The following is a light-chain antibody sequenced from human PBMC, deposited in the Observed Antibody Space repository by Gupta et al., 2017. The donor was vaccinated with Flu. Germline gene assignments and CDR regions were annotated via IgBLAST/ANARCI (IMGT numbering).Light chain of an antibody. J-gene: IGKJ4*01. CDR1: QSVSSN. Sequence: EIVMTQSPATLSVSPGERATLSCRASQSVSSNLAWYQQKPGQAPRLLIYGASTRATGIPARFSGSGSGTEFTLTISSRQSEDFAVYYCQQDNNCPYPFGRGTKVEIK. V-gene: IGKV3-15*01. CDR2: GAS. CDR3: QQDNNCPYP.